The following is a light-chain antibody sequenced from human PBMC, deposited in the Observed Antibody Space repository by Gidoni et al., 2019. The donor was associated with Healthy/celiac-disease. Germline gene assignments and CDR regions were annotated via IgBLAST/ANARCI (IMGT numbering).Light chain of an antibody. J-gene: IGKJ4*01. V-gene: IGKV3-15*01. CDR3: QQYNNWPPLT. Sequence: EIVIMQSAATRSGSPGESATLSCRASQSVSSNLAWYQQKPGQAPRLLIYGASTRATGIPARFSGSGSGREFTLTISSLQSEDFAVYYCQQYNNWPPLTFGGGTKVEIK. CDR2: GAS. CDR1: QSVSSN.